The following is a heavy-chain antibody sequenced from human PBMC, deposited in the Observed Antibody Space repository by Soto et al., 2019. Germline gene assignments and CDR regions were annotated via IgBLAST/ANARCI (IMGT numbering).Heavy chain of an antibody. CDR3: AKDDYDILTALPAFDY. CDR2: ISGSGGST. CDR1: GFTFGHYG. Sequence: GGSLRLSCASSGFTFGHYGMSWVRQAPGKRLEWVSTISGSGGSTYYADSVKGRFTISRDNSKNTLYLQMNSLRAEDTAVYYCAKDDYDILTALPAFDYWGKGTLVPVSS. V-gene: IGHV3-23*01. D-gene: IGHD3-9*01. J-gene: IGHJ4*02.